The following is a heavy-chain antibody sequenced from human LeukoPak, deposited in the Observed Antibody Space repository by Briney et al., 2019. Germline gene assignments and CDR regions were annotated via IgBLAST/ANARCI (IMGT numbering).Heavy chain of an antibody. J-gene: IGHJ4*02. CDR2: IKEDGSKK. D-gene: IGHD1-26*01. CDR1: GFNFRSYW. Sequence: PGGSLRLSCAAAGFNFRSYWMKWVRQAPGKWREWVTYIKEDGSKKYYVDSVKGRFTISRDNAENSLYTQMNSLRDEDTAVYYCARGSAWERGSYDYWGQGTLVTVSS. CDR3: ARGSAWERGSYDY. V-gene: IGHV3-7*05.